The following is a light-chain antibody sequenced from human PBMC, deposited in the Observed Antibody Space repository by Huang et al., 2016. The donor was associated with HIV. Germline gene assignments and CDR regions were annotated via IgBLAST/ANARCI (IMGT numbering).Light chain of an antibody. V-gene: IGKV4-1*01. CDR1: QSLLYSPKNGKS. CDR3: QQYYSTPIT. J-gene: IGKJ5*01. Sequence: DIVMTQSPDSLAVSLGERATINCKSSQSLLYSPKNGKSLAWYQQKPGQPPELLIYWASPRESGVPDRFSGSGSETDFTLTISSLQAEDVAVYYCQQYYSTPITFGQGTRLEIK. CDR2: WAS.